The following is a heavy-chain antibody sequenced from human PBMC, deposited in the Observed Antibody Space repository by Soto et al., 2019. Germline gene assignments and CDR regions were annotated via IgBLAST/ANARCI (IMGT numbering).Heavy chain of an antibody. CDR1: GGSISRYY. Sequence: SETLSVTCTVSGGSISRYYWSWIRQPPWKGLEWIGYIYFRGTTNYNPSLKSRVTMSADTSKNQFSLKLNSVTAADTAVYYCARMNYYDTSGYPFDYWGQGMMVTVS. CDR3: ARMNYYDTSGYPFDY. D-gene: IGHD3-22*01. J-gene: IGHJ4*02. V-gene: IGHV4-59*01. CDR2: IYFRGTT.